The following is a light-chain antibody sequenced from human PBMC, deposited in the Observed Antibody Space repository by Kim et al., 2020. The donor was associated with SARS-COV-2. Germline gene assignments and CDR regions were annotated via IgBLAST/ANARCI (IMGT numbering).Light chain of an antibody. CDR1: SLRSYY. J-gene: IGLJ2*01. Sequence: ALGRTVSITCQGDSLRSYYASWYQQKPGQAPVLVIYGKNNRPSGSPDRFSGSSSGNTASLTITGAQAEDEADYYCNSRDSSGNHVVFGGGTQLTVL. CDR3: NSRDSSGNHVV. V-gene: IGLV3-19*01. CDR2: GKN.